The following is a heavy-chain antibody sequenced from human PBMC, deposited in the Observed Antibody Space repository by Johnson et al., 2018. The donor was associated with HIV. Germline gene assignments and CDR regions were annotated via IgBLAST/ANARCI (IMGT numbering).Heavy chain of an antibody. Sequence: VQLVESGGGLVKPGGSLRLSCAASGFTFSSYGMHWVRQAPGKGLEWVSYISSSCSTIYYADSVKGRFTIPRDNAKNSLYRQMNSLRAEETAVYYCALVLGALPGAFDIWGQGTLVTVSS. J-gene: IGHJ3*02. CDR1: GFTFSSYG. V-gene: IGHV3-48*04. CDR3: ALVLGALPGAFDI. CDR2: ISSSCSTI. D-gene: IGHD3-16*01.